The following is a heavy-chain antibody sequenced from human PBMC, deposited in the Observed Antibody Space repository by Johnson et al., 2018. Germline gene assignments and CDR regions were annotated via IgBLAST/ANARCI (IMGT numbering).Heavy chain of an antibody. Sequence: VQLLESGGGVVQPGRSLRLSCAASGFTFSSYGMHWVRQASGKGLEWVAVISYDGSNKYYVDSVKGRCTISRDNAKNSPYLQMNSLRDEDTAVYFCARDGRATTVDAFDIWGQGTMVTVSS. V-gene: IGHV3-30*03. CDR1: GFTFSSYG. D-gene: IGHD5-12*01. CDR3: ARDGRATTVDAFDI. J-gene: IGHJ3*02. CDR2: ISYDGSNK.